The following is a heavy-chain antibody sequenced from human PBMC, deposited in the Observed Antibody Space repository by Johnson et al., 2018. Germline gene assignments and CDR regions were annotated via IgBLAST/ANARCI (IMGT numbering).Heavy chain of an antibody. J-gene: IGHJ1*01. D-gene: IGHD3-10*02. V-gene: IGHV3-73*01. CDR1: GFTFSGSA. CDR2: IRSKANNYAT. Sequence: EVQLVESGGDLVQPGGSLKLSCVASGFTFSGSAIHWVRQASGKGLEWVGRIRSKANNYATAYAASVRGRFTISRDDSKNTLYLQMNSLKTEDTAVYYCAIRELQCLGVGHWGQGTLGTVSS. CDR3: AIRELQCLGVGH.